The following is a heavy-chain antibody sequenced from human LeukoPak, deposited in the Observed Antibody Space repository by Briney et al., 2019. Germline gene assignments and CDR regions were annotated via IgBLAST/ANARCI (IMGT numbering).Heavy chain of an antibody. V-gene: IGHV3-49*04. D-gene: IGHD3-22*01. CDR3: TRSPTRYYDSSGYDY. CDR2: IRSKAYGGTT. J-gene: IGHJ4*02. Sequence: PGGSLRLSCTASGFTFGDYAMSWVRQAPGKGLEWVGFIRSKAYGGTTEYAASVKGRFTISRDDSKSIAYLQMNSLKTEDTAVYYCTRSPTRYYDSSGYDYWGQGTLVTVSS. CDR1: GFTFGDYA.